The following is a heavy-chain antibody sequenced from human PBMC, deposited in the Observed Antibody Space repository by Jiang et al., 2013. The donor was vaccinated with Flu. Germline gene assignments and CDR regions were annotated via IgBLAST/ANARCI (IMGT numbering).Heavy chain of an antibody. J-gene: IGHJ4*02. CDR2: INHSGST. CDR3: ARGRRVIDYGSGRPLDY. CDR1: GGSFSGYY. V-gene: IGHV4-34*01. D-gene: IGHD3-10*01. Sequence: LLKPSETLSLTCAVYGGSFSGYYWSWIRQPPGKGLEWIGEINHSGSTNYNPSLKSRVTISVDTSKNQFSLKLSSVTAADTAVYYCARGRRVIDYGSGRPLDYWGQGTLVTVSS.